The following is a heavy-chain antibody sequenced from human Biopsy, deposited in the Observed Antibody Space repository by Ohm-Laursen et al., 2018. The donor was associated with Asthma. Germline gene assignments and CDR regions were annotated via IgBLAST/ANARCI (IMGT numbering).Heavy chain of an antibody. Sequence: GSSVKVSCNAPGGTLSNFAISWVRQAPGQGLEWLGGIMTVFGTTNYAPKFQGRVTITADESTSTAYMEVTSLRSEDTAIYYCARCQVGYSSGWSLLLKKIYYSGMDVWGQGTAVTVSS. CDR2: IMTVFGTT. J-gene: IGHJ6*02. CDR1: GGTLSNFA. V-gene: IGHV1-69*01. CDR3: ARCQVGYSSGWSLLLKKIYYSGMDV. D-gene: IGHD6-19*01.